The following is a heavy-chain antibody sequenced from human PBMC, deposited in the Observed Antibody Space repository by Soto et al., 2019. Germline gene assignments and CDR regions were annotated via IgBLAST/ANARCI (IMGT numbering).Heavy chain of an antibody. CDR2: IIPIFGTA. D-gene: IGHD6-6*01. Sequence: SVKVSCKASGGTFSSYAISWVRQAPGQGLERMGGIIPIFGTANYAQKFQGRVTITADESTSTAYMELSSLRSEDTAVYYCARVFASSIAALYYYYGMDVWGQGTTVTVSS. CDR1: GGTFSSYA. V-gene: IGHV1-69*13. CDR3: ARVFASSIAALYYYYGMDV. J-gene: IGHJ6*02.